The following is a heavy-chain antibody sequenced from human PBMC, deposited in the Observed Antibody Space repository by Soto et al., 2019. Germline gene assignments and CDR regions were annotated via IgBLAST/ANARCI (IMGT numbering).Heavy chain of an antibody. V-gene: IGHV1-69*01. CDR1: GGTFNSYA. Sequence: QVRLVQSGAEVRKPGSSVKVSCKASGGTFNSYAVSWVRQAPGQGLEWMGGLIPMLGAANYAQKFRGRVTISADDSTRVAYLEVSSLRSEDTAVYYCARLGESGNYHPAGYWGQGTLVTVSS. CDR2: LIPMLGAA. J-gene: IGHJ4*02. D-gene: IGHD3-16*01. CDR3: ARLGESGNYHPAGY.